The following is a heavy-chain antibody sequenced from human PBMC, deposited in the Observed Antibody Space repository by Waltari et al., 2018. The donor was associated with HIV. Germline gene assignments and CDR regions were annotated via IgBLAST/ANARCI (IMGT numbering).Heavy chain of an antibody. D-gene: IGHD3-10*01. Sequence: EVQLVESGGGLVQPGGSLRLSCAASGFTFSSYGMSWVRQAPGKGLEWVANIKQDGSEKYYVDSVKGRFTISRDNAKNSLYLQMNSLRAEDTAVYYCAGGGVLLWFGDLNWFDPWGQGTLVTVSS. J-gene: IGHJ5*02. V-gene: IGHV3-7*01. CDR2: IKQDGSEK. CDR3: AGGGVLLWFGDLNWFDP. CDR1: GFTFSSYG.